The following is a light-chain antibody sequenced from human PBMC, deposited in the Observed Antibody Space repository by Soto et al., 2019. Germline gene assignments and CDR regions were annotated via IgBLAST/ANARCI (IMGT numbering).Light chain of an antibody. Sequence: DIQLTQSPSFLSASVGDRVTITCRASQGISSYLAWYQQKPGKAHKVLIYAASNLQSGVPSRFSGSGSGTDFTLTISSLQPEDFATYYCQQSYSMPITFGQGTRLEIK. CDR2: AAS. CDR3: QQSYSMPIT. J-gene: IGKJ5*01. CDR1: QGISSY. V-gene: IGKV1-39*01.